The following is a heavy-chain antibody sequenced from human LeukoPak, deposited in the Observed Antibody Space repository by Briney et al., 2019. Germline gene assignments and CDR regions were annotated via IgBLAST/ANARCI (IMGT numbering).Heavy chain of an antibody. V-gene: IGHV3-9*01. CDR2: ISWNSGRI. D-gene: IGHD6-6*01. J-gene: IGHJ4*02. CDR1: GFTFDDYA. CDR3: AKATYSTSPGYYFDY. Sequence: GGSLRLPCAASGFTFDDYAMHWVRQGPGKGLEWVSGISWNSGRIGYADSVKGRFIISRDNAKNSLYLQMNSLRSEDTAFYYCAKATYSTSPGYYFDYWGQGTLVTVSS.